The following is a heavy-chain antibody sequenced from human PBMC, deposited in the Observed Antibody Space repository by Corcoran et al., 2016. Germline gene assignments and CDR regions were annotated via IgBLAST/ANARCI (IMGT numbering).Heavy chain of an antibody. V-gene: IGHV3-21*01. Sequence: EVQLVESGGGLVKPGGSLRLSCAASGFTFSSYSMNWVRQAPGKGLEWVSSISYSSSYIYYADSVKGRFTISRDNAKNSLYLQMNSLRAEDTSVYYCARTGAVAGTQDYWGQGTLVTVSS. CDR2: ISYSSSYI. D-gene: IGHD6-19*01. J-gene: IGHJ4*02. CDR1: GFTFSSYS. CDR3: ARTGAVAGTQDY.